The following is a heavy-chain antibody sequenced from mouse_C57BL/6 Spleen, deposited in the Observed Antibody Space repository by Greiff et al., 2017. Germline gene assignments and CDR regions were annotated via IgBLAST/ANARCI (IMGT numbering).Heavy chain of an antibody. CDR1: GYTFTEYT. J-gene: IGHJ4*01. Sequence: QVQLKQSGAELVKPGASVKLSCKASGYTFTEYTIHWVKQRSGQGLEWIGWFYPGSGSIKYNEKFKDKATLTADKSSSTVYMALSRLTSEDSAVYFCARHERGVIYYDSSYAMDYWGQGTSVTVSS. V-gene: IGHV1-62-2*01. D-gene: IGHD2-4*01. CDR2: FYPGSGSI. CDR3: ARHERGVIYYDSSYAMDY.